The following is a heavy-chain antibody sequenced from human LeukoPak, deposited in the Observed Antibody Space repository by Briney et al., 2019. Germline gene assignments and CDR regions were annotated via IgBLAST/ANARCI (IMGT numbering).Heavy chain of an antibody. CDR2: IYTSGST. Sequence: SETLSLTCTVSGGSISSGSYYWSWIRQPAGKGLEWIGRIYTSGSTNYNPSLKSRVTISVDTSKNQFSLKLSSETAADTAVYYCARGMATITGDAFDIWGQGTMVTVSS. CDR1: GGSISSGSYY. CDR3: ARGMATITGDAFDI. V-gene: IGHV4-61*02. D-gene: IGHD5-24*01. J-gene: IGHJ3*02.